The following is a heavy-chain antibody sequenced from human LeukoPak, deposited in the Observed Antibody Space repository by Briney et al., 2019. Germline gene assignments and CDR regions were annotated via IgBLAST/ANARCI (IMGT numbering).Heavy chain of an antibody. CDR1: GFTFSGSA. J-gene: IGHJ4*02. CDR3: TRDYGDYVHFDY. D-gene: IGHD4-17*01. Sequence: PGGSLRLSCAASGFTFSGSAMHWVRQASGKGLEWVGRIRSKANSYATAYAASVKGRFTISRDDSKNTAYLQMNSLKTEDTAVYYCTRDYGDYVHFDYWGQGTLVTVSS. V-gene: IGHV3-73*01. CDR2: IRSKANSYAT.